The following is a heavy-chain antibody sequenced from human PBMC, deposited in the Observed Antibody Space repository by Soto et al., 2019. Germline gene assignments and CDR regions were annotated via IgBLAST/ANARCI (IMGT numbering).Heavy chain of an antibody. Sequence: QLQLQESGSGLVKPSQTLSLTCTVSGGSISSGGYSWSWIRQPPGKGLEWIGYVFHSGSTYYSPSLKSRVTISVDGSKNQFSLKLSSVTAADTVVYYCARGSYGTGSDYWGQGTLVTVSS. CDR1: GGSISSGGYS. D-gene: IGHD3-10*01. CDR2: VFHSGST. CDR3: ARGSYGTGSDY. J-gene: IGHJ4*02. V-gene: IGHV4-30-2*01.